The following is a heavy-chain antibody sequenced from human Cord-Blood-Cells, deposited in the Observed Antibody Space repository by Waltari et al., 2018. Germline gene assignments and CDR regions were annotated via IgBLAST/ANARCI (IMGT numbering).Heavy chain of an antibody. Sequence: QVQLQQWGAGLLKPSETLSLTCAVYGGSLSGYYWSWTRQPPGTGLEWIGEINHSGSTNYNPSLKSRVTISVDTSKNQFSLKLSSVTAADTAVYYCARVFAMSYDSSGYYFDYWGQGTLVTVSS. CDR2: INHSGST. CDR3: ARVFAMSYDSSGYYFDY. V-gene: IGHV4-34*01. D-gene: IGHD3-22*01. J-gene: IGHJ4*02. CDR1: GGSLSGYY.